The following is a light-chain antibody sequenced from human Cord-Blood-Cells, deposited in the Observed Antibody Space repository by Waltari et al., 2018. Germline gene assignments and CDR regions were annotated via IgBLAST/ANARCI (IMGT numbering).Light chain of an antibody. Sequence: QSVLTQPPSASGTPGQRVTISCSGSSSNIGSNTVNWYQQLPGTAPKLLIYSNNPRPSGVPDRFSCSKSGTSASLAISGLQSEDEADYYCAAWDDSLNGRWVFGGGTKLTVL. CDR2: SNN. CDR3: AAWDDSLNGRWV. J-gene: IGLJ3*02. CDR1: SSNIGSNT. V-gene: IGLV1-44*01.